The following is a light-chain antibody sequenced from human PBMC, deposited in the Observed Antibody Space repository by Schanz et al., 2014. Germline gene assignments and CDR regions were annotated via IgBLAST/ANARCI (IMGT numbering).Light chain of an antibody. CDR1: QSIGSY. Sequence: EIVFTQSPATLSLSPGERATLSCRASQSIGSYLAWYQQKPGQAPRLLISLASNRATDIPARFSGSGSGTDFTLTITSLEPEDFAVYYCHQRTTWPDTFGQGTKLEI. J-gene: IGKJ2*01. CDR3: HQRTTWPDT. CDR2: LAS. V-gene: IGKV3-11*01.